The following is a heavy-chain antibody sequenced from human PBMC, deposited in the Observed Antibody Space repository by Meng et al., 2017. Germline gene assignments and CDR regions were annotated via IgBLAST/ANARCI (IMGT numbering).Heavy chain of an antibody. CDR2: IYSGGST. Sequence: GESLKISCAASGFTVRSNEMSWVRQAPGKGLEWVSVIYSGGSTYYADSVKGRFTISRHNSKNTLYLQMNSLRAEDTAVYYCARDLVLSSSWDPYYYYGMDVWGQGTTVTVSS. D-gene: IGHD6-13*01. CDR1: GFTVRSNE. J-gene: IGHJ6*02. CDR3: ARDLVLSSSWDPYYYYGMDV. V-gene: IGHV3-53*04.